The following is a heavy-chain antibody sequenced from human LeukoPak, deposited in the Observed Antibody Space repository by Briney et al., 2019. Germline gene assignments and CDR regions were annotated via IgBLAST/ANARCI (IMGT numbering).Heavy chain of an antibody. V-gene: IGHV3-21*01. CDR2: ISSSSYI. CDR3: ARDPYSGNYGNYYYYYMDV. D-gene: IGHD1-26*01. CDR1: GFTFSSYS. J-gene: IGHJ6*03. Sequence: NSGGSLRLSCTASGFTFSSYSMNWVRQAPGKGLEWVSSISSSSYIYYADSVKGRFTISRDNAKNSLYLQMNSLGPEDTAVYYCARDPYSGNYGNYYYYYMDVWGKGTTVTISS.